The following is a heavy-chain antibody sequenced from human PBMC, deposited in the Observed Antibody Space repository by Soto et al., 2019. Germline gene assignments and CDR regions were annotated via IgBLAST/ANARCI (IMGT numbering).Heavy chain of an antibody. J-gene: IGHJ4*02. CDR3: ATGSGWSLSVEPYFDY. D-gene: IGHD6-19*01. V-gene: IGHV3-23*01. Sequence: PGGSLRLSCAASGFTFSSYAMSWVRQAPGKGLEWVSAISGSGGSTYYADSVKGRFTISRDNSKNTLYLQMNSLRAEDTAVYYCATGSGWSLSVEPYFDYWGQGTLVTVSS. CDR2: ISGSGGST. CDR1: GFTFSSYA.